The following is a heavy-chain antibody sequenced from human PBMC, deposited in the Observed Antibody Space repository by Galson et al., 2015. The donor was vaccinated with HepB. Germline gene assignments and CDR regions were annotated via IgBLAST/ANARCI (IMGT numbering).Heavy chain of an antibody. CDR2: ISYDGSNK. CDR1: GFTFSSYG. CDR3: AKRRRGGYAIKPTDPDAFDI. Sequence: SLRLSCAASGFTFSSYGMHWVRQAPGKGLEWVAVISYDGSNKYYADSVKGRFTISRDNSKNTLYLQMNSLRAEDTAVYYCAKRRRGGYAIKPTDPDAFDIWGQGTMVTVSS. D-gene: IGHD3-22*01. J-gene: IGHJ3*02. V-gene: IGHV3-30*18.